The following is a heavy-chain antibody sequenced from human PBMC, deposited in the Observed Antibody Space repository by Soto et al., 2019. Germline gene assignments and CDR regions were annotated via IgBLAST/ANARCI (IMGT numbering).Heavy chain of an antibody. CDR3: ARDRLIAVTGLLHY. J-gene: IGHJ4*02. V-gene: IGHV1-18*01. CDR2: ISAYNGKT. D-gene: IGHD6-19*01. Sequence: QVQLVQSGAEVKKPGASVKVSCKTSGYPFTSYGINWVRKAPGQGPEWMGWISAYNGKTSYTQKFQGRVTMTTDTSTSTAYMELRSLTADDSAVYYCARDRLIAVTGLLHYWGQGTLVTVSS. CDR1: GYPFTSYG.